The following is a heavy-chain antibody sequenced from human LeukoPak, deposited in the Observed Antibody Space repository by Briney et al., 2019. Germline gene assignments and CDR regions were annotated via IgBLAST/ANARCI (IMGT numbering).Heavy chain of an antibody. CDR2: IYHSGST. D-gene: IGHD2/OR15-2a*01. CDR1: GYSISSGYY. J-gene: IGHJ3*02. V-gene: IGHV4-38-2*01. Sequence: SETLSLTCAVSGYSISSGYYWGWIRQPPGKGLEWIGSIYHSGSTYYNPSLKSRVTISVDTSKNQFSLKLSSVTAADTAVYYCASSLFLNAFDIWGQGTMVTVSS. CDR3: ASSLFLNAFDI.